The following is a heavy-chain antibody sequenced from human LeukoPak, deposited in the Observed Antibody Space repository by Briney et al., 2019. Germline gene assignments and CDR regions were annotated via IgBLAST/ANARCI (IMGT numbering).Heavy chain of an antibody. Sequence: GGSLRLSCAASGFTFSSYWMHWVRQAPGEGLVWVSRINSDGSSTSYADSVKGRFTISRDNAKNTLYLQMNSLRAEDTAVYYCARLQGDCYSRCDYWGQGTLVTVSS. J-gene: IGHJ4*02. V-gene: IGHV3-74*01. CDR1: GFTFSSYW. CDR2: INSDGSST. CDR3: ARLQGDCYSRCDY. D-gene: IGHD2-21*01.